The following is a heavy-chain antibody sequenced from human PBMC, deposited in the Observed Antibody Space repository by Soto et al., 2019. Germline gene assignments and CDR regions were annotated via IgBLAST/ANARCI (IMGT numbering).Heavy chain of an antibody. Sequence: EVQLLESGGGLVQPGGSLRLSCAASGFTFSSYAMSWVRQAPGKGLEWVSAISGSGGSTYYADSVKGRFTISRDNSKNALYLQMKSLRAEETAVYYCATYIRGSYSGMDVWGQGTTVTVSS. V-gene: IGHV3-23*01. D-gene: IGHD1-26*01. CDR1: GFTFSSYA. CDR2: ISGSGGST. J-gene: IGHJ6*02. CDR3: ATYIRGSYSGMDV.